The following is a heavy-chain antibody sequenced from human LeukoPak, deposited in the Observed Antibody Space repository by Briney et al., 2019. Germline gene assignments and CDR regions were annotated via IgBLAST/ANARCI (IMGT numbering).Heavy chain of an antibody. CDR2: IRYDGGNK. CDR3: VKDNPLDY. J-gene: IGHJ4*02. CDR1: GFTFSSYG. Sequence: GGSLRLSCAASGFTFSSYGMHWVRQAPGKGLEWVAFIRYDGGNKYYADSVKGRFTISRDNSKNTLYLYVNSLRPDDSAVYYCVKDNPLDYWGQGTLVIVSS. V-gene: IGHV3-30*02.